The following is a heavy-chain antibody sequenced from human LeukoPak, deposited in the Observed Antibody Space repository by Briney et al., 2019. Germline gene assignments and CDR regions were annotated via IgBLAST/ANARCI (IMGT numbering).Heavy chain of an antibody. Sequence: SVKVSCKASGGTFSSYAISWVRQAPGQGLEWMGGIIPIFGTANYAQKFQGRVTITADESTSTAYMELSSLGSEDTAVYYCARDDNVSYYFDYWGQGTLVTVSS. CDR3: ARDDNVSYYFDY. D-gene: IGHD1-14*01. V-gene: IGHV1-69*13. CDR1: GGTFSSYA. CDR2: IIPIFGTA. J-gene: IGHJ4*02.